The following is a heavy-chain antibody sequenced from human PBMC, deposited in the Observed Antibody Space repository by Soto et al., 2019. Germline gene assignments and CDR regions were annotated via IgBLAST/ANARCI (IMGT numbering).Heavy chain of an antibody. CDR2: ISSSSSYI. CDR3: ASDPYDYIWGSYRYSRYDY. V-gene: IGHV3-21*01. Sequence: GGSLRLSCAASGFTFSSYSMNWVRQAPGKGLEWVSSISSSSSYIYYADSVKGRFTISRDNAKNSLYLQMNSLRAEDTAVYYCASDPYDYIWGSYRYSRYDYWGQGTLVTVSS. CDR1: GFTFSSYS. J-gene: IGHJ4*02. D-gene: IGHD3-16*02.